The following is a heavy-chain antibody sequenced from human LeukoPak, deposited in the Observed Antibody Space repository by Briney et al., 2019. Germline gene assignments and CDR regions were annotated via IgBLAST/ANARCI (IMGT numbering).Heavy chain of an antibody. CDR2: IIPIFGTA. Sequence: SVKVSCKASGGTFISYAISWVRQAPGQGLEWMGGIIPIFGTANYAQKFQGRVTITTDESTSTAYMELSSLRSEDTAVYYCARGRAVASWFDPWGQGTLSPSPQ. J-gene: IGHJ5*02. V-gene: IGHV1-69*05. CDR1: GGTFISYA. CDR3: ARGRAVASWFDP. D-gene: IGHD6-19*01.